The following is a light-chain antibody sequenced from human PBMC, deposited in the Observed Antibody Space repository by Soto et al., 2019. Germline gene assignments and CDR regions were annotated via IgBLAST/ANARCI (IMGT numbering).Light chain of an antibody. Sequence: DIVMTQSPDSLARSLGERATINCKSSQSVLYSSTGRNYLVWYQQKAGQPPKLLIYWASTRESGVPDRFSGSGSGTDFTLTISNLQAEDVAVYYCQQHHSTPLTFGQGTRLEIK. CDR3: QQHHSTPLT. J-gene: IGKJ5*01. CDR1: QSVLYSSTGRNY. V-gene: IGKV4-1*01. CDR2: WAS.